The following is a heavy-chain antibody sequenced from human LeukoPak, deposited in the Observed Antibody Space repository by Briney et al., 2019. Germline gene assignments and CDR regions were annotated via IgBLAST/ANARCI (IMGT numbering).Heavy chain of an antibody. V-gene: IGHV3-30*18. CDR3: AKRGIGSGWAFDY. CDR2: ISSDGSYR. CDR1: GFIFSNYD. J-gene: IGHJ4*02. D-gene: IGHD6-19*01. Sequence: GGSLRLSCAASGFIFSNYDMHWVRQAPGKGLEWVAVISSDGSYRNHADSVKGRFTISRDNSKNTLNLQMNSLSPEDTAVYSCAKRGIGSGWAFDYWGQGTLVSVSS.